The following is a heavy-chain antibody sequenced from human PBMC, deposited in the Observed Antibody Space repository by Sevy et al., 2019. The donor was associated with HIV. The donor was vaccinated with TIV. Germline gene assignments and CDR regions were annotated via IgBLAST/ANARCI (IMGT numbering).Heavy chain of an antibody. D-gene: IGHD2-2*01. CDR2: INPNSGAT. V-gene: IGHV1-2*06. CDR3: ARGVAVPAQGHFEY. J-gene: IGHJ4*02. CDR1: GYTFTVYS. Sequence: ASVKVSGKASGYTFTVYSLHWVRQAPGQDLEWMGRINPNSGATNYAQKFQGRVTMTRDTSISTAYMELSRLTSDDTAVYYCARGVAVPAQGHFEYWGQGTLVTVSS.